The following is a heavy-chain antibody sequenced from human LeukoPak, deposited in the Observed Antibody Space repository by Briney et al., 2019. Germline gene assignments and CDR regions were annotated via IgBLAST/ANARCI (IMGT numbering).Heavy chain of an antibody. CDR1: GGTFISYT. CDR2: IIPIFGTA. J-gene: IGHJ4*02. CDR3: ARDYYGSGSYLFDY. Sequence: GASVKVSCKASGGTFISYTINWVRQAPGQGLEWMGGIIPIFGTANYAQKFQGRVTITADESTSTAYMELSRLRSEDTAVYYCARDYYGSGSYLFDYWGQGTLVTVSS. D-gene: IGHD3-10*01. V-gene: IGHV1-69*13.